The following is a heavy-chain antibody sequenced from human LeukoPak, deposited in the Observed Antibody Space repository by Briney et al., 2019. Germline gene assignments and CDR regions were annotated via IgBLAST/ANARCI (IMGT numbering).Heavy chain of an antibody. CDR3: AKSLYYYALPYYFDY. V-gene: IGHV3-30*02. CDR1: GFTFSSYG. J-gene: IGHJ4*02. CDR2: IRYDGSNK. D-gene: IGHD3-10*01. Sequence: PGGSLRLSCAASGFTFSSYGMHWVRQAPGKGLEWVAFIRYDGSNKYYADSVKRRFTISRDNSKNTLYLQMNSRRAEHTAVYYCAKSLYYYALPYYFDYWGQGTLVTVSS.